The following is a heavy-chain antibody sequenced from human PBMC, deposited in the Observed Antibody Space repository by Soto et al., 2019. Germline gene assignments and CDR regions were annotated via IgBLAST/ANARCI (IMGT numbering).Heavy chain of an antibody. V-gene: IGHV3-23*01. J-gene: IGHJ4*02. D-gene: IGHD3-10*01. CDR3: AKFHGSGTYYNFPDY. Sequence: EVQLLESGGGLVQPGGSLRLSCAASGFTFYNFAMSWVRQAPGKGLEWVSGISDSGGRTYYAASVKGRFTISRDNSKNTLYLLMNSLSAEDTALYYCAKFHGSGTYYNFPDYWGQGTLVTVSS. CDR1: GFTFYNFA. CDR2: ISDSGGRT.